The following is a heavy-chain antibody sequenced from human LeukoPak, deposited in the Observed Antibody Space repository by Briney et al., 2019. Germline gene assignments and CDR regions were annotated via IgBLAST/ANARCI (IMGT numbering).Heavy chain of an antibody. J-gene: IGHJ3*02. Sequence: PGGSLRLSCAASGFMLSSYWVSWVRQAPGKGLEWVSSISSSSSYIYYADSVKGRFTISRDNAKNSLYLQMNSLRAEDTAVYYCARDENYYDSSGYYARHGTFDIWGQGTMVTVSS. V-gene: IGHV3-21*01. CDR2: ISSSSSYI. D-gene: IGHD3-22*01. CDR3: ARDENYYDSSGYYARHGTFDI. CDR1: GFMLSSYW.